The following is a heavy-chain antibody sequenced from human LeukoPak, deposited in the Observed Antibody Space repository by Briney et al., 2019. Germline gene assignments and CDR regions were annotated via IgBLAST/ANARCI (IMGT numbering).Heavy chain of an antibody. CDR1: GFTFSTYA. CDR3: AKRAPYCSGGSCYSHFDY. J-gene: IGHJ4*02. V-gene: IGHV3-23*01. CDR2: ITTRDVTT. D-gene: IGHD2-15*01. Sequence: GGSLRLSCSASGFTFSTYAMSWVRQAPGKGLEWISAITTRDVTTYYADSVKGRFTISRENSKNTLYLQMDSLGAEDTAVYYCAKRAPYCSGGSCYSHFDYWGLGTLVTVSS.